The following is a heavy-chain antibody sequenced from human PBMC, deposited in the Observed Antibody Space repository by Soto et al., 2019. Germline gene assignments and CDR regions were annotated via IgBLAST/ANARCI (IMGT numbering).Heavy chain of an antibody. D-gene: IGHD4-17*01. Sequence: QVQLVQSGAEVKKPGASVKVSCKASGYTFTGYYMHWVRQAPGQGLEWMGWINPNSGGTNYAQKFQGWVTMTRDPSISTAYMELSRLRSDDTAVYYCAREHDYGDYGGSFDYWGQGTLVTVSS. CDR1: GYTFTGYY. CDR2: INPNSGGT. CDR3: AREHDYGDYGGSFDY. V-gene: IGHV1-2*04. J-gene: IGHJ4*02.